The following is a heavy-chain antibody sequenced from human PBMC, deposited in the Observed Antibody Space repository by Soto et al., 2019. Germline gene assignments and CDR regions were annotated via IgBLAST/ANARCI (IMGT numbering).Heavy chain of an antibody. V-gene: IGHV4-39*01. CDR3: ARLSPITMVRGDIDFDY. J-gene: IGHJ4*02. CDR1: GGSISSSSYY. CDR2: IYYSGST. D-gene: IGHD3-10*01. Sequence: SETLSLTCTFSGGSISSSSYYWGWIRQPPGKGLEWIGSIYYSGSTYYNPSLKSRVTISVDTSKNQFSLKLSSVTAADTAVYYCARLSPITMVRGDIDFDYWGQGTLVTVSS.